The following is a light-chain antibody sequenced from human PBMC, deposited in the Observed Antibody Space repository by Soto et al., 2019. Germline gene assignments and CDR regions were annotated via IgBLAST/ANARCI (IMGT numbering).Light chain of an antibody. Sequence: DMPMTQSPSSVSASVGDRVTITCRASQDIAGWLAWYQQKPGKAPKLLIYAASSLQSGVPSRFSGSGSGTDFTLTISSLQPEDFATYYCQQANSFPPTFGQGTRLEIK. CDR3: QQANSFPPT. J-gene: IGKJ5*01. V-gene: IGKV1D-12*01. CDR2: AAS. CDR1: QDIAGW.